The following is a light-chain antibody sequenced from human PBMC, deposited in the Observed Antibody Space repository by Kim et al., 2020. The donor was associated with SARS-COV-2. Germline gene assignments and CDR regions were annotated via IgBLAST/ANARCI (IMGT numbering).Light chain of an antibody. Sequence: QSVLTQPPSVSAAPGQKVTISCSGSSSNIGNNFVSWYQQLPGTAPKLLIYDNDKRPSGIPDRFSGSKSGTSATLGITGLQTGDEADYYCAAWDSSLNAWMFGGGTQLTVL. CDR2: DND. CDR1: SSNIGNNF. CDR3: AAWDSSLNAWM. J-gene: IGLJ3*02. V-gene: IGLV1-51*01.